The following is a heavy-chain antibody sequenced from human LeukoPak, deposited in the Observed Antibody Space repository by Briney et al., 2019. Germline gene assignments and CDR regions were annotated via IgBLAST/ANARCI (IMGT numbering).Heavy chain of an antibody. V-gene: IGHV3-72*01. CDR2: SRNKANSYTT. Sequence: GGSLRLSCAASGFTFSDHYIDWVRQAPGKGLEWVGRSRNKANSYTTGYAASVKGRFTISRDDSENSLYLQMNSLKTEDTAVYYCAGVVRYSGRGHYFDYWGQGTLVTVSS. CDR1: GFTFSDHY. J-gene: IGHJ4*02. CDR3: AGVVRYSGRGHYFDY. D-gene: IGHD1-26*01.